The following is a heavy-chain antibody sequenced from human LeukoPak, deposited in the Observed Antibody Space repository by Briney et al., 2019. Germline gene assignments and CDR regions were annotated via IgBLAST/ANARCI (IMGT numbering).Heavy chain of an antibody. Sequence: GGSLRLSCAASGFTFSSYGMSWVRQAPGKGLEWVANIKQDGSEKYYVDSVKGRFTVSRDNAENSLYLRMSSLRAGDTAVYYCARLTQLARGRYWGQGTLVTVSS. CDR2: IKQDGSEK. CDR1: GFTFSSYG. V-gene: IGHV3-7*03. D-gene: IGHD6-6*01. CDR3: ARLTQLARGRY. J-gene: IGHJ4*02.